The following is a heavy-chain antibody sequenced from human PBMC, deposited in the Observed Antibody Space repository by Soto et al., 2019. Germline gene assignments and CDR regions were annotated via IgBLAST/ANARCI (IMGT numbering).Heavy chain of an antibody. V-gene: IGHV3-48*02. D-gene: IGHD6-13*01. Sequence: EVQLVESGGGLVQPGGSLRLSCAASGFTFSSYSMNWVRQAPGKGLEWVSYISSSSSTIYYADSVKGRFTIYRDNAKNSLYLQMNSLRDEDTAVYYCARDFPANPTLDSSSWYQSDYWGQGTLVTVSS. J-gene: IGHJ4*02. CDR2: ISSSSSTI. CDR1: GFTFSSYS. CDR3: ARDFPANPTLDSSSWYQSDY.